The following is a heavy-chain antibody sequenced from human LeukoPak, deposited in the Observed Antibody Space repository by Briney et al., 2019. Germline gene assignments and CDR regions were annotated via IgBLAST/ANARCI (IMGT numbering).Heavy chain of an antibody. Sequence: SETLSLTCTVSGYSISSGYYWGWIRQPPGKGLEWIGNIHHSGGTYYNPSLKSRVTISIDTSKNQFTLKLSSVTAADTAVYYCARDRTPHFDYWGQGTLVTVSS. CDR3: ARDRTPHFDY. CDR1: GYSISSGYY. D-gene: IGHD1-14*01. J-gene: IGHJ4*02. V-gene: IGHV4-38-2*02. CDR2: IHHSGGT.